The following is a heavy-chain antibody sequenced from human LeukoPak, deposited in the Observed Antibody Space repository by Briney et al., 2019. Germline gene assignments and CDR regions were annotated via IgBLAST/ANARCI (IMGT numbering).Heavy chain of an antibody. CDR2: IKQEGSEK. Sequence: GGSLRLSCEASGFTFSSYWMNWVRQAPGKGLGWVAYIKQEGSEKYYVDSVKGRSTISRENARNSLYLQMNSLRGEETAVYYCARDYGLNCRSNSCAGASDIWGQGTMVTVSP. J-gene: IGHJ3*02. CDR3: ARDYGLNCRSNSCAGASDI. V-gene: IGHV3-7*01. CDR1: GFTFSSYW. D-gene: IGHD2-2*01.